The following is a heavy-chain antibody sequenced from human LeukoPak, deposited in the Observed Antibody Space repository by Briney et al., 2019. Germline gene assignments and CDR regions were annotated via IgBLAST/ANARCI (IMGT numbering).Heavy chain of an antibody. V-gene: IGHV4-59*01. Sequence: SETLSLTCTVSGGSISSYYWSWIRQPPGKGLERIGCIYYSGSTNYNPSLKSRVTISVDTSKNQFSLKLSSVTAADTAVYYCAGGMTDAFDIWGQGTMVTVSS. D-gene: IGHD1-1*01. CDR2: IYYSGST. J-gene: IGHJ3*02. CDR1: GGSISSYY. CDR3: AGGMTDAFDI.